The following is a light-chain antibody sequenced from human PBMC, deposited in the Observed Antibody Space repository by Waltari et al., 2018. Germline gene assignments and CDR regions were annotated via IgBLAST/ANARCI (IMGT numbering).Light chain of an antibody. J-gene: IGLJ3*02. CDR3: QAWDRDCMV. V-gene: IGLV3-1*01. Sequence: SYELTQPPSVSVSPGQTASLTCSGERLGDKYAAWYQQKSGQSPVLVIYQDLKRPSGIPDRFSGSNSGNTATLTISGTQAMDEADYYCQAWDRDCMVFGGGTRLTVL. CDR2: QDL. CDR1: RLGDKY.